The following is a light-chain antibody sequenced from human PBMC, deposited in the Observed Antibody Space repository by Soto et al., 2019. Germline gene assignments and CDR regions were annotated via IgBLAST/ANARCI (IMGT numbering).Light chain of an antibody. CDR3: QQSYSTLTWT. Sequence: DIQMTQSPSSLSASVGERATIPCRASQSISSYLKWYQQKPGGAAKLLIYAAASLQSGVPSRFSGSGSGTAFTLTISSLQPEEFATYYCQQSYSTLTWTFGQGAKVDIK. V-gene: IGKV1-39*01. J-gene: IGKJ1*01. CDR1: QSISSY. CDR2: AAA.